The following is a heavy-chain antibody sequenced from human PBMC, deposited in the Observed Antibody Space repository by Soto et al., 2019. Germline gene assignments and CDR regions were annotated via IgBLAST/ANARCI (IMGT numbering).Heavy chain of an antibody. D-gene: IGHD5-12*01. V-gene: IGHV1-24*01. J-gene: IGHJ4*02. CDR3: ATYGYSGYDLEWGYYFDY. CDR1: GYTLTELS. Sequence: ASVKVSCKVSGYTLTELSMHWVRQAPGKGLEWMGGFDPEDGETIYAQKFQGRVTMTEDTSTDTAYMELSSLRSEDTAVYYCATYGYSGYDLEWGYYFDYWGQGTLVTVSS. CDR2: FDPEDGET.